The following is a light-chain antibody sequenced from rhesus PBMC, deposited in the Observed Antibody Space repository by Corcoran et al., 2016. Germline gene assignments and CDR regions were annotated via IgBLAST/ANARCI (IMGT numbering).Light chain of an antibody. J-gene: IGKJ4*01. V-gene: IGKV4-1*01. CDR2: GAS. Sequence: DIVMTQSPDSLAVSLGERVTINCKSSQSLLYSSHNKNYLAWYQPKPGQAPKLLIYGASTLESGVPNRFRGSGSGTDFTLTISGLQAEDVAVYYCQQYYSSPLTFGGGTKVEIK. CDR3: QQYYSSPLT. CDR1: QSLLYSSHNKNY.